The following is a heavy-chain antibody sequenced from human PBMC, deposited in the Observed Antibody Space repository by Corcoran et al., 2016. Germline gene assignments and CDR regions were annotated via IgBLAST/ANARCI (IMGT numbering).Heavy chain of an antibody. CDR3: ARSGPTGDTAMVMNYDYGMDV. Sequence: QVQLVQSGAEVKKPGSSVKVSCKASGGTFSSYAISWVRQAPGHGLEWMGGIIPIFGTANYAQKFQGRVTITADESTSTAYMELSRLGSEDTAVDYGARSGPTGDTAMVMNYDYGMDVWGQGTTVTVSS. J-gene: IGHJ6*02. D-gene: IGHD5-18*01. CDR2: IIPIFGTA. V-gene: IGHV1-69*01. CDR1: GGTFSSYA.